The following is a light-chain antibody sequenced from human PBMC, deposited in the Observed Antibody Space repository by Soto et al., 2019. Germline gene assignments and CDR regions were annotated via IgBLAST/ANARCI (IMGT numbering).Light chain of an antibody. V-gene: IGLV2-14*01. CDR3: SSYTSSSIYV. J-gene: IGLJ1*01. CDR2: DVS. CDR1: SSDVGGYNY. Sequence: QSALTQPASVSGSPGQSITISCTGTSSDVGGYNYVSWYQQYPGKVPKLMIYDVSYRPSGFSNRFSGSKSGNTASLTISGPQAEDEADYYCSSYTSSSIYVFGPGTKLTVL.